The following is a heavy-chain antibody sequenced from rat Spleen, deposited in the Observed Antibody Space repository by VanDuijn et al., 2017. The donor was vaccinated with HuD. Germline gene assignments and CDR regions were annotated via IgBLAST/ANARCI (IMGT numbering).Heavy chain of an antibody. Sequence: EVQLVESGGGLVQPGRSLKLSCAASGFTFSDYGMAWVRQAPTKGLEWVATISYDGSSTYYRDSVKGRFTISRDNAKSTLSLQMNSLRSEDTATYYCTRDGGNWPYFDYWGQGVMVTVSS. CDR1: GFTFSDYG. CDR2: ISYDGSST. CDR3: TRDGGNWPYFDY. D-gene: IGHD1-11*01. V-gene: IGHV5-29*01. J-gene: IGHJ2*01.